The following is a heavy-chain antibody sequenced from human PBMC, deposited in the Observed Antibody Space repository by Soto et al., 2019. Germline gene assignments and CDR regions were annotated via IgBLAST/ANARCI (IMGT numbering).Heavy chain of an antibody. CDR1: GYTFSSYD. Sequence: QVQLVQSGAEVKKPGASVKVSCKASGYTFSSYDINWVRQATGQGLEWMGWLNPNSGDTGYAQKFQSRVTLTRNSSITTAYIELSSRTSDDTAVYYCATSGGGWYLYWGQGTLVTVSS. D-gene: IGHD6-19*01. CDR2: LNPNSGDT. V-gene: IGHV1-8*01. J-gene: IGHJ4*02. CDR3: ATSGGGWYLY.